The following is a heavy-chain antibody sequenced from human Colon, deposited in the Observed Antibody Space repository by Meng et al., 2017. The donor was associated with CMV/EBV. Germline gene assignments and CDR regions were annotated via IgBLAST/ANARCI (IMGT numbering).Heavy chain of an antibody. CDR3: ARTGYNYATGFDE. CDR2: ITSSAITI. V-gene: IGHV3-48*03. CDR1: GFTFGTYG. D-gene: IGHD5-18*01. J-gene: IGHJ4*02. Sequence: GESLKISCAASGFTFGTYGLNWVRQAPGKGLEWIAHITSSAITIHYADSVKGRFTISRDNANNSLSLEMNSLRAEDTAIYYCARTGYNYATGFDERGQGTLVTVSS.